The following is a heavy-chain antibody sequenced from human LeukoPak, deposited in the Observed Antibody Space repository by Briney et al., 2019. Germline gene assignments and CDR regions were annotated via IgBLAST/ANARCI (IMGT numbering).Heavy chain of an antibody. CDR3: ASLGSNYDIWTGRPPFYLDY. J-gene: IGHJ4*02. V-gene: IGHV5-51*01. CDR2: IYPGDSDT. D-gene: IGHD3-9*01. Sequence: ESLKISCRGSADSFISGWIGCGRQMPGKEVEGMGMIYPGDSDTSYSPSVQGQVTISADKSKSTVYLQWSSLKAADTAMYYCASLGSNYDIWTGRPPFYLDYWGEETLVTVSS. CDR1: ADSFISGW.